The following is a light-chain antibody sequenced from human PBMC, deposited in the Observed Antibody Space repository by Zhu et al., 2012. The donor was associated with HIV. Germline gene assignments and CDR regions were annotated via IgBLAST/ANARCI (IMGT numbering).Light chain of an antibody. CDR3: QQYYSSPPNT. CDR2: ATS. CDR1: QGISTS. Sequence: DIQMTQSPSSLSASVGERVIISCRASQGISTSLAWYQQKPGKIPKLLIAATSSLQSGVPSRFSGSRSGTNYSLTISSLQPEDFATYYCQQYYSSPPNTFGQGTKLEIK. V-gene: IGKV1-NL1*01. J-gene: IGKJ2*01.